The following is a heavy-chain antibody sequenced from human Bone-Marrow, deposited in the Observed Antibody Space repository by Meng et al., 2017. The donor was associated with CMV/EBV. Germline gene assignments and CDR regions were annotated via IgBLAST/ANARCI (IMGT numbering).Heavy chain of an antibody. CDR2: IIPILGIA. CDR3: ARDRVVVPPDY. J-gene: IGHJ4*02. CDR1: GGTFSSYA. V-gene: IGHV1-69*10. Sequence: SVKVSCKASGGTFSSYAISWVRQAPGQGLEWMGGIIPILGIANYAQKFQGRVTITADKSTSTAYMELSSLRSEDTAVYYCARDRVVVPPDYWGQGTLVTVSS. D-gene: IGHD2-15*01.